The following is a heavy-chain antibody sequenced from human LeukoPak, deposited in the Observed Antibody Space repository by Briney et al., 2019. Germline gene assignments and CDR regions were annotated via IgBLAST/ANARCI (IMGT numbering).Heavy chain of an antibody. CDR2: ISAYNGNT. J-gene: IGHJ4*02. D-gene: IGHD1-7*01. Sequence: ASVKVSCTASGYTFTSYGISWVRQAPGQGLEWMGWISAYNGNTNYAQKLQGRVTMTTDTSTSTAYMELRSLRSDDTAVYYCARDINPELRLILGYWGQGTLVTVSS. CDR1: GYTFTSYG. CDR3: ARDINPELRLILGY. V-gene: IGHV1-18*01.